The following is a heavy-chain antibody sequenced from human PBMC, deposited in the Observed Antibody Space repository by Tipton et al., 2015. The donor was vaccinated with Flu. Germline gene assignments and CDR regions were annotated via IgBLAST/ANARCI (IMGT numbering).Heavy chain of an antibody. Sequence: VQLVQSGAAVKKPGESLKISCKLSGQTFSDFWIGWVRQMPGKGLEWMGIIYPGDSKTIYSPSFQGLVTISVDKSIDTAYLQWSSLKASDTAMYYCARGDAFGVWGQGTLVTVSS. V-gene: IGHV5-51*01. J-gene: IGHJ3*01. CDR1: GQTFSDFW. CDR3: ARGDAFGV. CDR2: IYPGDSKT.